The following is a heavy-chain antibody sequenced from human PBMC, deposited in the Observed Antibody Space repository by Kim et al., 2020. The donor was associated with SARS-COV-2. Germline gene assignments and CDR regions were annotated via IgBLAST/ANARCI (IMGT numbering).Heavy chain of an antibody. CDR2: INPSGGST. D-gene: IGHD3-10*01. V-gene: IGHV1-46*01. J-gene: IGHJ3*02. Sequence: ASVKVSCKASGYTFTSYYMHWVRQAPGQGLEWMGIINPSGGSTSYAQKFQGRVTMTRDTSTSTVYMELSSLRSEDTAVYYCARVGDMKTYYYGSGSYRPGPGGAFDIWGQGTMVTVSS. CDR1: GYTFTSYY. CDR3: ARVGDMKTYYYGSGSYRPGPGGAFDI.